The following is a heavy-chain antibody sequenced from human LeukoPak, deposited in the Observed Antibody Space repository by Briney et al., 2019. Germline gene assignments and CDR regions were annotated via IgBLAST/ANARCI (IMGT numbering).Heavy chain of an antibody. CDR2: ISSSGSTI. Sequence: GGSLRLSCAASGFTFSSYEMNWVRQAPGKGLEWVSYISSSGSTIYYADSVKGRFTISRDNAKNSLYLQMNSLRAEDTAVYYCTRDIWLGNDYWGQGTLVTVSS. CDR1: GFTFSSYE. V-gene: IGHV3-48*03. CDR3: TRDIWLGNDY. D-gene: IGHD5-24*01. J-gene: IGHJ4*02.